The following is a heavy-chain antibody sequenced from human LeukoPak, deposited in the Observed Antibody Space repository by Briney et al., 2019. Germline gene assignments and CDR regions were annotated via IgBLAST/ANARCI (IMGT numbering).Heavy chain of an antibody. D-gene: IGHD3-16*01. V-gene: IGHV3-9*01. CDR1: GFTFDDYA. CDR3: AKDSGGYYYYYMDV. J-gene: IGHJ6*03. CDR2: ISWNSGSI. Sequence: GGSLRLSCAASGFTFDDYAMHWVRQAPGKGLGWVSGISWNSGSIGYADSVKGRFTISRDNAKNSLYLQMNSLRAEDTALYYCAKDSGGYYYYYMDVWGKGTTVSVSS.